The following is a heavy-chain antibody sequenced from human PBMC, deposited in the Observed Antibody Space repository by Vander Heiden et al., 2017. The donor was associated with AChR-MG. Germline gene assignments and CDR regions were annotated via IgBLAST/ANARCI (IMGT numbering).Heavy chain of an antibody. Sequence: EVQLLESGGGLVQPGGSLRSSCAASGFAFSSYAMGWVRRAPGKGLEWVSASSGSGGSTYYADSVKGRFTISRDNSKNTLYLQMNSLRAEDTAVYYCTHSGWYYFDYWGQGTLVTVSS. V-gene: IGHV3-23*01. J-gene: IGHJ4*02. D-gene: IGHD6-19*01. CDR1: GFAFSSYA. CDR2: SSGSGGST. CDR3: THSGWYYFDY.